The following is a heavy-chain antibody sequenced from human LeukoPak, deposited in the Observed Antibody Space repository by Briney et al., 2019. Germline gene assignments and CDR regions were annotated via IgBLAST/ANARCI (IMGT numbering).Heavy chain of an antibody. V-gene: IGHV4-39*01. CDR3: ARHRVATPKPVLDY. D-gene: IGHD5-12*01. CDR2: IYYSGST. Sequence: KTSETLSLTCTVSGGSISSSSYYWGWIRQPPGKGLEWIGSIYYSGSTYYNPSLKSRGTISVDTSKNQFSLKLSSVTAADTAVYYCARHRVATPKPVLDYWGQETRVTVSS. CDR1: GGSISSSSYY. J-gene: IGHJ4*02.